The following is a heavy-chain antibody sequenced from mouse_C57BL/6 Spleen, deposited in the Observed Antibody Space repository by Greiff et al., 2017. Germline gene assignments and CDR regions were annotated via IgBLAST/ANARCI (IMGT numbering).Heavy chain of an antibody. D-gene: IGHD2-3*01. CDR2: IWWDDDK. CDR3: ARIIYDGYYPGAY. J-gene: IGHJ3*01. V-gene: IGHV8-8*01. CDR1: GFSLSTFGMG. Sequence: QVTLKECGPGILQPSQTLSLTCSFSGFSLSTFGMGVGWIRQPSGKGLEWLAHIWWDDDKYYNPALKSRLTISKDTSKNQVFLKIANVDTADTATYHCARIIYDGYYPGAYWGQGTLVTVSA.